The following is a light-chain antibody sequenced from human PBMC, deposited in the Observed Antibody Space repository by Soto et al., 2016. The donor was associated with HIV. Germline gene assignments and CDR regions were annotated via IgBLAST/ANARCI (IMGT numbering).Light chain of an antibody. J-gene: IGLJ3*02. Sequence: SDDLTQPPSVSVSPGQAASITCSGDRLGNKYISWYQQRPGQAPVLVMYKDKRRPSGIPERFSGSNSGNTATLTISGAQAMDEADYYCQAWDSGSGVFGGGTK. CDR2: KDK. V-gene: IGLV3-1*01. CDR3: QAWDSGSGV. CDR1: RLGNKY.